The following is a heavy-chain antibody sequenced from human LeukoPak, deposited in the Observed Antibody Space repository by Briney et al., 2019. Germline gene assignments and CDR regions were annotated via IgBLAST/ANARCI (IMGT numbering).Heavy chain of an antibody. CDR2: IYYSGST. J-gene: IGHJ5*02. CDR3: ARRVYGGKMHRWFDP. CDR1: GGSISSSSYY. D-gene: IGHD4-23*01. V-gene: IGHV4-39*01. Sequence: KPSETLSLTCTVSGGSISSSSYYWGWIGQPPGKGLEWIGSIYYSGSTYYNPSLKSRVTISVDTSKNQFSLKLSSVTAADTAVYYCARRVYGGKMHRWFDPWGQGTLVTVSS.